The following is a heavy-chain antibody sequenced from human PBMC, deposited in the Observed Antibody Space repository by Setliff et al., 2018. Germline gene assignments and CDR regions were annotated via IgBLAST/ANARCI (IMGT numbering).Heavy chain of an antibody. CDR1: GFTFSGSA. Sequence: GSLRLSCAASGFTFSGSAMYWVRQASGKGLEWVGRIRSKADSYPTAYAASVKGRFTISRDDSKNTAYLQMNSLKTEDTAVYYCATDRGWLDMFDYWGQGTLVTVSS. CDR3: ATDRGWLDMFDY. D-gene: IGHD6-19*01. V-gene: IGHV3-73*01. J-gene: IGHJ4*02. CDR2: IRSKADSYPT.